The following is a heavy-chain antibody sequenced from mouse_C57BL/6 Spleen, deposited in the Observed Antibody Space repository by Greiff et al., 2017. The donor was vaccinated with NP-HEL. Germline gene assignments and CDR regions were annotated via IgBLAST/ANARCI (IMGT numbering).Heavy chain of an antibody. D-gene: IGHD1-1*02. CDR2: IYPGDGDT. CDR1: GYAFSSSW. Sequence: VQLQQSGPELVKPGASVKISCKASGYAFSSSWMNWVKQRPGKGLEWIGRIYPGDGDTNYNGKFKGKATLTADKSSSTAYMQLRSLTSEDSAVYFCATQWSLDDWGQGTTLTVSS. J-gene: IGHJ2*01. CDR3: ATQWSLDD. V-gene: IGHV1-82*01.